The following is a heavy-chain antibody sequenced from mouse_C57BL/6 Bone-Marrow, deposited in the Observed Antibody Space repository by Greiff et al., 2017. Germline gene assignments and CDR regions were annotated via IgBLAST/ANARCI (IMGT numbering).Heavy chain of an antibody. Sequence: EVQLVESGPVLVKPGASVKMSCKASGYTFTDYYMNWVKQSHGKSLEWIGVINPYNGGTSYNQKFKGKATLTVDKSSSTAYMELNSLTSEDSAVYYCARRGGYDAYWYFDVWGTGTTVTVSS. V-gene: IGHV1-19*01. CDR3: ARRGGYDAYWYFDV. CDR1: GYTFTDYY. J-gene: IGHJ1*03. CDR2: INPYNGGT. D-gene: IGHD2-2*01.